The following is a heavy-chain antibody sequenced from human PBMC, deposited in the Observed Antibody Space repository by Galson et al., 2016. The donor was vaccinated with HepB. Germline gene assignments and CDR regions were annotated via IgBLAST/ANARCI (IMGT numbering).Heavy chain of an antibody. CDR3: AGVMRYPTGYFDL. CDR2: IYYSGST. CDR1: GGSSSSYY. D-gene: IGHD2-8*01. Sequence: SETLSLTCTVSGGSSSSYYWSWIRQPPGKGLEWIGYIYYSGSTTYNPSLKSRVTISVDTSKTQFSLKLNSVTAADTAVYYCAGVMRYPTGYFDLWGHGTLVTDSS. J-gene: IGHJ2*01. V-gene: IGHV4-59*01.